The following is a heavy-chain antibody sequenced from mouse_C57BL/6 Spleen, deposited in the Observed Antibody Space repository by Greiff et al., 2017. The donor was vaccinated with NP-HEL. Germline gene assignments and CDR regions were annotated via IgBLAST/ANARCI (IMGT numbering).Heavy chain of an antibody. J-gene: IGHJ2*01. CDR3: ASYGNYGY. V-gene: IGHV1-4*01. CDR2: INPSSGYT. CDR1: GYTFTSYT. D-gene: IGHD2-1*01. Sequence: QVQLQQSGAELARPGASVKMSCKASGYTFTSYTMHWVKQRPGQGLEWIGYINPSSGYTKYNQKFKDKATLTADKSSSTAYMQLSSLTSEDSAVYFCASYGNYGYWGQGTTLTVSS.